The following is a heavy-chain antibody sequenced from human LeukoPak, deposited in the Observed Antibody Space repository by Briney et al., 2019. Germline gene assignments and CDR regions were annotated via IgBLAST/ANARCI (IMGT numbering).Heavy chain of an antibody. D-gene: IGHD3-22*01. J-gene: IGHJ4*02. V-gene: IGHV3-7*03. CDR3: ATPLDYYDSSGYHQGGD. CDR1: GFTFSSYW. Sequence: GSLRLSCAASGFTFSSYWMTWVRQAPGKGLEWVANIKEDGSKKNYVDSVKGRFTISRDNAKNSLYLQMNSLRAEDTAVYYCATPLDYYDSSGYHQGGDWGQGTLVTVSS. CDR2: IKEDGSKK.